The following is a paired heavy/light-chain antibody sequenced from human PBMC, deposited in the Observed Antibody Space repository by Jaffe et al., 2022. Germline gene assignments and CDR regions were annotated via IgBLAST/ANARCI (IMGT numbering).Heavy chain of an antibody. Sequence: EVQLLESGGGLAQPGGSLRLSCAASGITFSSYAMSWVRQAPGKGLEWVSAISGSGDSTYYADSVKGRFTISRDNSKNTLYLQMNSLRAEDTAVYYCAKDRGDSAYWGQGTLVTVSS. CDR1: GITFSSYA. D-gene: IGHD4-17*01. CDR2: ISGSGDST. J-gene: IGHJ4*02. V-gene: IGHV3-23*01. CDR3: AKDRGDSAY.
Light chain of an antibody. V-gene: IGKV1-17*03. CDR1: QGISNY. CDR2: ASS. CDR3: LQNNSYPPT. J-gene: IGKJ5*01. Sequence: DIQMTQSPSAMSASVGDRVTITCRASQGISNYLAWFQQKPGKVPKRLIYASSSLQSGVPSRFRGSGSGTEFTLTISSLQPEDFATYYCLQNNSYPPTFGQGTRLEIK.